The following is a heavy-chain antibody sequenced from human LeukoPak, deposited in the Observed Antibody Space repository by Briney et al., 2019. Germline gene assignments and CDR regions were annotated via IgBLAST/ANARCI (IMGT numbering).Heavy chain of an antibody. CDR3: AREEASGALDALDI. CDR2: ISGSGGST. D-gene: IGHD3-3*01. Sequence: GGSLRLSCAASGFAFSSFAMSWVRQAPGKGLEWVSAISGSGGSTYYADSVKGRFTISRDNAKNSLYLQMNSLRAEDTAVYYCAREEASGALDALDIWGQGTMVTVSS. J-gene: IGHJ3*02. CDR1: GFAFSSFA. V-gene: IGHV3-23*01.